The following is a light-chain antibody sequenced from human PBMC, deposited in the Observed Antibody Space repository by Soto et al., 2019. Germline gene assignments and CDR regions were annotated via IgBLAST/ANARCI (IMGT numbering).Light chain of an antibody. Sequence: EIVLTQSPATLSVSAGGAVTLSCRASQRIRTNVASYQQMPGQAPRLLVYGASTRATGVPARFSGSGSGIDFTLTISSLQSEDSAFYYCQQYFNWPLTWTFGPGTKVQIK. CDR1: QRIRTN. V-gene: IGKV3-15*01. CDR2: GAS. J-gene: IGKJ1*01. CDR3: QQYFNWPLTWT.